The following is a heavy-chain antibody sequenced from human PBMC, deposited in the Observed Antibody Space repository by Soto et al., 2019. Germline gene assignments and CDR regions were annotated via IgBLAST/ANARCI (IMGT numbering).Heavy chain of an antibody. Sequence: QVQLVQSGAEVKKPGSPVRVSCMASGDTFNFYTISWVRQVPGQGPEWMGRIIPMLGMSNYAHKFQGRVTIMADKSTSTVYMNLSGLTSEDRAVYYCATNYGSGSTHFDYWGQGTLVTVSS. CDR1: GDTFNFYT. CDR2: IIPMLGMS. V-gene: IGHV1-69*02. D-gene: IGHD3-10*01. CDR3: ATNYGSGSTHFDY. J-gene: IGHJ4*02.